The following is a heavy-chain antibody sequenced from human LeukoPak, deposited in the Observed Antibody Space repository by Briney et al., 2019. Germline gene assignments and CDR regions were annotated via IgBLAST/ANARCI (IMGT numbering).Heavy chain of an antibody. CDR1: GGSISSGSYY. CDR3: ARDNGNDRYYYYYGMDV. Sequence: PSETLSLTCTVSGGSISSGSYYWSWIRQPAGKGLEWIGRIYTSGSTNYNPSLKSRVTISVDTSKNQFSLKLSSVTAADTAVYYCARDNGNDRYYYYYGMDVWGKGTTVTVSS. V-gene: IGHV4-61*02. D-gene: IGHD5-12*01. CDR2: IYTSGST. J-gene: IGHJ6*04.